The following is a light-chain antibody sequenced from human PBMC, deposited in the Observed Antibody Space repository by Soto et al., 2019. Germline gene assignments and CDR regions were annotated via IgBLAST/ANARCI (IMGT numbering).Light chain of an antibody. Sequence: EIVMTQSPASLSVSPGERATLSCRANQSISTYLAWYQQKPGQAPRLLIYGASHRATGIPDRFSGSGSGTGYTLTINRVEPEDTAVYYCQQYESSPLTFGQGTRLQIK. V-gene: IGKV3-20*01. J-gene: IGKJ5*01. CDR2: GAS. CDR1: QSISTY. CDR3: QQYESSPLT.